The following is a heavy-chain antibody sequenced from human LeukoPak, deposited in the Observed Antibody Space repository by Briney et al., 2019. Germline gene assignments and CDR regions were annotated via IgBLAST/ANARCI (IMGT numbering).Heavy chain of an antibody. CDR2: MNPNSGNT. D-gene: IGHD3-22*01. CDR1: GYTFTSYD. V-gene: IGHV1-8*01. CDR3: VRVGSYDSSGFDAFDI. J-gene: IGHJ3*02. Sequence: GASVKVSCKASGYTFTSYDINWVRQATGQGLEWMGWMNPNSGNTGYAQKFQGRVTMTRNTSISTAYMELSSLRSEDTAVYYCVRVGSYDSSGFDAFDIWGQGTMVTVSS.